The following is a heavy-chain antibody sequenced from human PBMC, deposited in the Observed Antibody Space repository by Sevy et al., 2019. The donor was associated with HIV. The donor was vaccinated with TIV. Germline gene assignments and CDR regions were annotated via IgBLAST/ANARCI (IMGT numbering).Heavy chain of an antibody. J-gene: IGHJ4*02. CDR1: GHTLTVLS. D-gene: IGHD2-15*01. CDR3: ATRVVQTHLLTDF. Sequence: ASVKVSCKVSGHTLTVLSMQWVRQAPGKGLEWMGGFDPEDGETMFAQNFQGRVTMTADTSTDTAYMELSSLRSEDTAVYYCATRVVQTHLLTDFWGQGTLVTVSS. V-gene: IGHV1-24*01. CDR2: FDPEDGET.